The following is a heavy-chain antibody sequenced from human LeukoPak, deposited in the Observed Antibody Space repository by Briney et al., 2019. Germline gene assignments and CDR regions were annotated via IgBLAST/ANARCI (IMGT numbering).Heavy chain of an antibody. CDR3: AGNYPDGGGGRYFDWLPVF. CDR2: IIPILGIA. V-gene: IGHV1-69*04. D-gene: IGHD3-9*01. CDR1: GGTFTSYA. J-gene: IGHJ4*02. Sequence: SVKVSCKASGGTFTSYAISWVRQAPGQGLEWMGRIIPILGIANYAQKFQGRVTITADKSTSTAYMELSSLRSEDTALYYCAGNYPDGGGGRYFDWLPVFWGQGTLVTVSS.